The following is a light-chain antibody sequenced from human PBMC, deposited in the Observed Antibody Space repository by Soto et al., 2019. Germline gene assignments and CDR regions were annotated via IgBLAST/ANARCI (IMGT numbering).Light chain of an antibody. V-gene: IGKV3-20*01. J-gene: IGKJ1*01. CDR3: QQYGSSPTT. Sequence: EIVMTQSPGTLSLSPGETATLSCRASQSVSSNYVAWYQQKPGQAPRLLIYGASSRATGIPDRFSGSGSGTDFTLTISRLEPEDFAVYYCQQYGSSPTTFGQGTKVDIK. CDR1: QSVSSNY. CDR2: GAS.